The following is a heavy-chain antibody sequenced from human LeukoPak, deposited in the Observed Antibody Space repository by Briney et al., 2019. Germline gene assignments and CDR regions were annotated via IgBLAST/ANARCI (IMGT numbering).Heavy chain of an antibody. CDR3: ASCSLGRASCENYYGMDV. V-gene: IGHV1-2*02. CDR2: INPNSGGT. Sequence: ASVKVSCKASGYTFTGYYMHWVRQAPGQGLEWMGWINPNSGGTNHAQKFQGRVTMTRDTSISTAYMELSRLRSDDTAVYYCASCSLGRASCENYYGMDVWGQGTTVTVSS. CDR1: GYTFTGYY. J-gene: IGHJ6*02. D-gene: IGHD2-2*01.